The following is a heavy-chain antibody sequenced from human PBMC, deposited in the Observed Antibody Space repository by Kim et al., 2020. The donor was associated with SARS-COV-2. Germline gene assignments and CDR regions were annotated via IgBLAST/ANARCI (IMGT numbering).Heavy chain of an antibody. CDR3: AHRRVVPAAYFDY. V-gene: IGHV2-5*01. Sequence: YSPFLKSQLTITKDTAKNQVVLTMTNMDPVDTATYYCAHRRVVPAAYFDYWGQGTLVTVSS. J-gene: IGHJ4*02. D-gene: IGHD2-2*01.